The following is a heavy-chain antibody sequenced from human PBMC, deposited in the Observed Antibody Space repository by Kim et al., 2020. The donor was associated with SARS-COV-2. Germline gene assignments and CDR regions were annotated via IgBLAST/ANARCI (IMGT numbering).Heavy chain of an antibody. V-gene: IGHV4-4*02. Sequence: SETLSLTCAVSGDSISTYWWSWVRQSPGKGLEWLGEISHTGTTNYNPSLQSRVSISIDRPTNQLSLRLHSVTAADTAPSYCSGGREWSWWYWGQGTLHT. CDR1: GDSISTYW. D-gene: IGHD2-8*02. CDR2: ISHTGTT. J-gene: IGHJ4*02. CDR3: SGGREWSWWY.